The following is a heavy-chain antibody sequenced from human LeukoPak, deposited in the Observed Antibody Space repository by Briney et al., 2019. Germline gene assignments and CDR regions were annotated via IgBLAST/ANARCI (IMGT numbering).Heavy chain of an antibody. Sequence: SVKVSCKASGGTFSSYAISWVRQAPGQGLEWMGGIIPIFGTANYAQKFQGRVTITADESTSTAYMELSSLRSEDTAVYYCARVEEYYDSRAYPDYYYYGMDVWGQGTTVTVSS. CDR1: GGTFSSYA. D-gene: IGHD3-22*01. J-gene: IGHJ6*02. V-gene: IGHV1-69*13. CDR2: IIPIFGTA. CDR3: ARVEEYYDSRAYPDYYYYGMDV.